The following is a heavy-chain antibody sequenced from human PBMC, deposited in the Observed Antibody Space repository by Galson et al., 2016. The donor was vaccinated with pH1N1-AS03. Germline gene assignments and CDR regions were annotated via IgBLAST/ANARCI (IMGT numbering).Heavy chain of an antibody. V-gene: IGHV3-66*02. D-gene: IGHD3-3*01. J-gene: IGHJ4*02. CDR3: ARGITIFGLARPALDS. Sequence: SLRLSCAVSGFSVSSKYMNWVRQAPGKGLEWISVIITGGTTYYADSVRGRFTIYRDDSRNTLYLQMNSLRNEDTAVYYCARGITIFGLARPALDSWGQGTRVTVSS. CDR2: IITGGTT. CDR1: GFSVSSKY.